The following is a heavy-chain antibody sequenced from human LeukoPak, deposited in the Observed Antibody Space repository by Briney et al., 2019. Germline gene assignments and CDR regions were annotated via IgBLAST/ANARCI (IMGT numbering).Heavy chain of an antibody. J-gene: IGHJ6*03. D-gene: IGHD4-23*01. CDR3: ASENHYGGNAKYYYYYYMDV. V-gene: IGHV3-7*01. CDR1: GFTFSSYW. Sequence: PGGSLRLSCAASGFTFSSYWMSRVRQAPGKGLEWVANIKQDGSEKYYVDSVKGRFTISRDNAKNSLYLQMNSLRAEDTAVYYCASENHYGGNAKYYYYYYMDVWGKGTTVTVSS. CDR2: IKQDGSEK.